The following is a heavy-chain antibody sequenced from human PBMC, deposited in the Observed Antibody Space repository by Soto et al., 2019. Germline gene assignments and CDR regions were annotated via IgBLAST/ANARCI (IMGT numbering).Heavy chain of an antibody. Sequence: QVQLQESGPGLVKPSETLSLTCTVSGGSISSYYCSWIRQPPGQGLEWIGYIYYSGSTNYNPSLKSRVTISVDTSKNQFSLKLSSVTAADTAVYYCARHVQWLVTVDYCGQGTLVTVSS. V-gene: IGHV4-59*08. CDR2: IYYSGST. D-gene: IGHD6-19*01. J-gene: IGHJ4*02. CDR1: GGSISSYY. CDR3: ARHVQWLVTVDY.